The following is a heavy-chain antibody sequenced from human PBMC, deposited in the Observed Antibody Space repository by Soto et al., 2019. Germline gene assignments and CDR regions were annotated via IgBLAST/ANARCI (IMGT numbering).Heavy chain of an antibody. D-gene: IGHD2-21*02. V-gene: IGHV3-21*01. CDR2: ISGSTGSI. Sequence: EVQLVESGGGLVKPGGSLRLSCAASGFAFSTYTMSWVRQAPGKGLEWVSSISGSTGSIYYADSVKGRFTISRDNDNNSLYLQINSLRAEDTAVYYCARARYMVTPFDIWGQGTMVTVSS. J-gene: IGHJ3*02. CDR1: GFAFSTYT. CDR3: ARARYMVTPFDI.